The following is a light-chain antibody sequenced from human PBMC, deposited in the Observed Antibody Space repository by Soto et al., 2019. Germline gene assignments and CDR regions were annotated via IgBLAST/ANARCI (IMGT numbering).Light chain of an antibody. CDR1: SSDVGGYNY. V-gene: IGLV2-8*01. Sequence: QSALTQPPSASGSPGQSVTTSCTGTSSDVGGYNYVSWYQHHPGNAPKLMIYEVNKRTSGVPDRFSGSKSGNTASLTVSGLQAEDEADYYGSSYAGSNTPYVFGTGTKVTV. CDR3: SSYAGSNTPYV. J-gene: IGLJ1*01. CDR2: EVN.